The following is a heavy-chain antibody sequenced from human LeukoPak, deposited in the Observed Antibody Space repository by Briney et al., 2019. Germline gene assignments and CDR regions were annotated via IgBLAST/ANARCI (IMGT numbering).Heavy chain of an antibody. CDR1: GFTFSSYW. V-gene: IGHV3-7*01. D-gene: IGHD6-13*01. Sequence: GGSLRLSCAASGFTFSSYWMSWVRQAPGKGLEWVANIKQDGSEKYYVDSVKGRFTISRDNAKNSLYLQMNSLRAEDTAVYYCARGGPSYSSSWYFDYWGQGTLVTVSS. CDR2: IKQDGSEK. J-gene: IGHJ4*02. CDR3: ARGGPSYSSSWYFDY.